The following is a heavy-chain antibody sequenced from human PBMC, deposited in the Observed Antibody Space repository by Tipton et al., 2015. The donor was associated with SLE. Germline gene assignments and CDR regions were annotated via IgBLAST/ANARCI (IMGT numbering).Heavy chain of an antibody. D-gene: IGHD6-19*01. CDR2: ISGSGGST. Sequence: GSLRLSCAASGFTFSSYAMSWVRQAPGKRLEWVSAISGSGGSTYYADSVKGRFTISRDNAKNSLYLQMNSLRAEDTAVYYCARDLVAGTHYFDYWGQGTLVTVSS. V-gene: IGHV3-23*01. CDR1: GFTFSSYA. CDR3: ARDLVAGTHYFDY. J-gene: IGHJ4*02.